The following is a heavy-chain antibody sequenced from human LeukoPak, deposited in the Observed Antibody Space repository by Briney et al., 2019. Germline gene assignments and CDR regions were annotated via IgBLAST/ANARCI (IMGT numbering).Heavy chain of an antibody. CDR2: IYHSGSA. J-gene: IGHJ4*02. CDR3: ARALYGDYVPNTDY. D-gene: IGHD4-17*01. V-gene: IGHV4-38-2*02. Sequence: PSETLSLTCTVSGYSITSDFYWGWIRQPPGKGLEWVGTIYHSGSAYYNPSLKSRVTISVDTSKNQFSLKLSSVTAADTAVYYCARALYGDYVPNTDYWGQGTLVTVSS. CDR1: GYSITSDFY.